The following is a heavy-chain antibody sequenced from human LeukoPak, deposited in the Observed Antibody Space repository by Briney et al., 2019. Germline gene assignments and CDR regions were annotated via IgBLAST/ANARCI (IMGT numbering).Heavy chain of an antibody. CDR3: VRADGRSYGLFDS. V-gene: IGHV3-74*01. CDR2: IKTDGSIK. J-gene: IGHJ4*02. CDR1: GFTFSTYW. Sequence: GGSLRLSCAASGFTFSTYWMHWVRQAPGKGLEWVSRIKTDGSIKSSADAVKGRFTISRDNAKNTLYLQMDSLRPEDTALYYCVRADGRSYGLFDSWGWGTLVIVSS. D-gene: IGHD5-18*01.